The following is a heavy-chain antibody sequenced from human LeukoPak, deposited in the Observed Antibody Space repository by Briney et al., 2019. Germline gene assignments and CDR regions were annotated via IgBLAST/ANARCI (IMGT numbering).Heavy chain of an antibody. Sequence: SETLSLTCAVYGGSFSGYYWSWIRQSPGKGLEWIGYIYYTGSTTYNPSLKSRVTISADTSKNQFSLKLSSVTAADTAVYYCASRKLGNDYWGQGTLVTVSS. CDR3: ASRKLGNDY. J-gene: IGHJ4*02. V-gene: IGHV4-59*01. CDR1: GGSFSGYY. D-gene: IGHD7-27*01. CDR2: IYYTGST.